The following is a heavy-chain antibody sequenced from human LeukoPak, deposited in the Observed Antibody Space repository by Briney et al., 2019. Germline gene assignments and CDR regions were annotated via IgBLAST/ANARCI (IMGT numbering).Heavy chain of an antibody. J-gene: IGHJ4*02. Sequence: GGSLRLSCAASGFIFSDHYMDWVRQAPGRGLEWVARIRNKVRGYTTEYAASVQGRFTISRDDSSNSLYLQMSSLKTEDTAVYFCARGAVAGTNWYLDYWGQGTLVAVSS. CDR2: IRNKVRGYTT. V-gene: IGHV3-72*01. CDR1: GFIFSDHY. D-gene: IGHD6-19*01. CDR3: ARGAVAGTNWYLDY.